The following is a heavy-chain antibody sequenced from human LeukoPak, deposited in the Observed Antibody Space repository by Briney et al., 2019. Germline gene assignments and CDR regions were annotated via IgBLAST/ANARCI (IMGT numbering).Heavy chain of an antibody. V-gene: IGHV4-61*02. CDR3: ARLSMGLRSFPNWFDP. CDR2: IYTSGST. J-gene: IGHJ5*02. Sequence: SETLSLTCTVSGGSISSGSYYWSWIRQPAGKGLEWIGRIYTSGSTYYNPSLKSRVTISVDTSKNQFSLKLSSVTAADTAVYYCARLSMGLRSFPNWFDPWGQGTLVTVSS. CDR1: GGSISSGSYY. D-gene: IGHD5-12*01.